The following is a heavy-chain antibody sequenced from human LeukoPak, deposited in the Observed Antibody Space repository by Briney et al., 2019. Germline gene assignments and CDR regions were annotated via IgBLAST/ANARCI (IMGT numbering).Heavy chain of an antibody. V-gene: IGHV3-11*01. CDR2: TSIGGTTI. D-gene: IGHD5-18*01. J-gene: IGHJ4*02. Sequence: GGSLRLSCAASGFTFSDYYMSWIRQAPGKGLEWVSYTSIGGTTIYYADSVKGRFTLSRDNAKNSLYLQMNSLRAEDTAVYYCARPGLRGYSYGIDFWGQGTLVTVSS. CDR1: GFTFSDYY. CDR3: ARPGLRGYSYGIDF.